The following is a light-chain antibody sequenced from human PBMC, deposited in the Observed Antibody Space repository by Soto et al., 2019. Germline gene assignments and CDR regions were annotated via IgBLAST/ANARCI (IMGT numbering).Light chain of an antibody. CDR2: SNN. CDR3: AAWDDSLIYV. J-gene: IGLJ1*01. CDR1: SSNIGSNT. Sequence: QAVLTQPPSASGTPGQRVTISCSGSSSNIGSNTVNWYQQLPGTAPKLLIYSNNQRPSGVPDRFSGSTSGTSASLAISGLQSEDEADYYCAAWDDSLIYVFGTGTKVTVL. V-gene: IGLV1-44*01.